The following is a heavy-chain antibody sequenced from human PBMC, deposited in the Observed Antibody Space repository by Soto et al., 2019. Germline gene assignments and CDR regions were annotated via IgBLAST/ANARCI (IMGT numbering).Heavy chain of an antibody. CDR3: ARTGPYSSGNN. CDR1: GTSVSGANW. V-gene: IGHV4-4*02. Sequence: SETLSLTCAVSGTSVSGANWWGWVRQPPGKGLEWIGEIHSSGNTDYNPSLKSRVTISRDMSKNEFSLKLTSVAAADTAVYYCARTGPYSSGNNWGQGTLVTV. D-gene: IGHD3-22*01. CDR2: IHSSGNT. J-gene: IGHJ4*02.